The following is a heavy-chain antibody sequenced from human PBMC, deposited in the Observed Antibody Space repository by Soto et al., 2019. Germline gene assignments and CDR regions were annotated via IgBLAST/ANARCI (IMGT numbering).Heavy chain of an antibody. Sequence: SETLSLTCTVSGHSLSSGGYYWSWIRQHPGKGLEWVGYIYFTGTTLYNPSLKSRLAISVDTSKDQFSLKLTSVTAADTAVYYCARDWGSSGWPNWGQGVLVTVSS. J-gene: IGHJ4*02. CDR3: ARDWGSSGWPN. CDR2: IYFTGTT. D-gene: IGHD6-19*01. V-gene: IGHV4-31*03. CDR1: GHSLSSGGYY.